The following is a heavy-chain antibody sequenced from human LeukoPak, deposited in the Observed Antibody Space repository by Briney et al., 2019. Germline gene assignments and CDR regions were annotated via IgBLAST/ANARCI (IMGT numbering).Heavy chain of an antibody. CDR1: GFTFSNYG. Sequence: PGGSLRLSCAASGFTFSNYGMHWVRQAPGKGLEWVAFIRYNGSTKYYADSVEGRFTISRDNSKNTLYLQMNSLRAEDTAVYYCAEDPPRGYSSSWYYFDYWGQGTLVTVSS. CDR3: AEDPPRGYSSSWYYFDY. CDR2: IRYNGSTK. J-gene: IGHJ4*02. D-gene: IGHD6-13*01. V-gene: IGHV3-30*02.